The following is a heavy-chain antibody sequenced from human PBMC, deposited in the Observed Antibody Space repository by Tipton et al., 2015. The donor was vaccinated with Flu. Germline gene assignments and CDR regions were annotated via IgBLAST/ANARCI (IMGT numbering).Heavy chain of an antibody. J-gene: IGHJ5*02. CDR2: SYYSGST. CDR1: GGSISSSSYY. CDR3: ARDVSVKGWFGQLSPGWFHP. V-gene: IGHV4-39*07. D-gene: IGHD3-10*01. Sequence: LRLSCTVSGGSISSSSYYWGWIRQPPGKGLEWIGSSYYSGSTYYTPSLKSRVTTSVDTSKNQFSLKLSSVTAADTAVYYCARDVSVKGWFGQLSPGWFHPWGQGTLVTVSS.